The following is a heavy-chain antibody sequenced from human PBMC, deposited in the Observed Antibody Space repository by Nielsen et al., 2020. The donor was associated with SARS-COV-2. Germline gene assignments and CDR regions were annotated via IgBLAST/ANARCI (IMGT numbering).Heavy chain of an antibody. D-gene: IGHD3-10*01. CDR2: IYYSGST. V-gene: IGHV4-59*01. Sequence: RQAPGKGLEWIGYIYYSGSTNYNPSLKSRVTISVDTSKNQFSLKLSSVTAADTAVYYCARVGAGEPGGLWFGLRWAAYGMDVWGQGTTVTVSS. J-gene: IGHJ6*02. CDR3: ARVGAGEPGGLWFGLRWAAYGMDV.